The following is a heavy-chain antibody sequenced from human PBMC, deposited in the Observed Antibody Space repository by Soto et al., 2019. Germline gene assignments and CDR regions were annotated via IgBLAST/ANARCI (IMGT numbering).Heavy chain of an antibody. V-gene: IGHV1-69*13. D-gene: IGHD6-19*01. J-gene: IGHJ6*02. CDR2: IIPIFGTA. CDR1: GYSFTDYH. Sequence: SVKVSCKASGYSFTDYHIHWVRQAPGQGLEWMGGIIPIFGTANYAQKFQGRVTITADESTSTAYMELSSLRSEDTAVYYCARRYSSGSRYYYYGMDAWGQGTTVTVSS. CDR3: ARRYSSGSRYYYYGMDA.